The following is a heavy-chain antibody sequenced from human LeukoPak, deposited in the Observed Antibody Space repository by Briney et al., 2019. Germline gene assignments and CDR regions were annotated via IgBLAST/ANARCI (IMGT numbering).Heavy chain of an antibody. CDR1: GFTFSSYG. CDR3: AKCPWDIVVVVAAESQYYFDY. D-gene: IGHD2-15*01. J-gene: IGHJ4*02. CDR2: IRYDGSNK. V-gene: IGHV3-30*02. Sequence: GGSLRLSCAASGFTFSSYGMHWVRQAPGKGLEWVAFIRYDGSNKYYVDSVKGRFTISRDNSKNTLYLQMNSLRAEDTAVYYCAKCPWDIVVVVAAESQYYFDYWGQGTLVTVSS.